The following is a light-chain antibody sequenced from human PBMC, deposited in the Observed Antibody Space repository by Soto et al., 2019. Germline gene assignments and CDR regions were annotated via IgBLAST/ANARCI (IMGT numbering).Light chain of an antibody. J-gene: IGKJ5*01. V-gene: IGKV3-15*01. CDR3: QHSSSDLIT. CDR2: ESS. Sequence: ETVMTQSPVTLSVSPGDTATLSCRASQRVSNHFAWYQQKPGQAPRLLIYESSNLRGGVSSRFSGSGSGTDFTLTIDRLQSDDFATYYCQHSSSDLITFGQGTRLEIK. CDR1: QRVSNH.